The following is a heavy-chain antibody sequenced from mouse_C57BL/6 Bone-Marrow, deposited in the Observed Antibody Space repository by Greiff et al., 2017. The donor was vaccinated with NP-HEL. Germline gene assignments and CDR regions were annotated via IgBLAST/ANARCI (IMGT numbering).Heavy chain of an antibody. D-gene: IGHD2-2*01. Sequence: EVKLMESGGGLVKPGGSLKLSCAASGFTFSSYTMSWVRQTPEKRLEWVATISGGGGNTYYPDSVKGRFTISRDNAKNTLYLQMSSLRSEDTALYYCARSRSTMVTTFAYWGQGTLVTVSA. CDR1: GFTFSSYT. CDR2: ISGGGGNT. V-gene: IGHV5-9*01. CDR3: ARSRSTMVTTFAY. J-gene: IGHJ3*01.